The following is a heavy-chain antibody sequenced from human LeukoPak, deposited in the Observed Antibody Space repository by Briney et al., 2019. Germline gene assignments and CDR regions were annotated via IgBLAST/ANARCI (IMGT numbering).Heavy chain of an antibody. V-gene: IGHV4-34*01. CDR2: INHSGST. J-gene: IGHJ4*02. CDR1: GGSFSGYY. Sequence: SETLSLTCAVYGGSFSGYYWSWIRQPPGKGLEWIGEINHSGSTNYNPSLKSRVIISVDTSKNQFSLKLNSVTAADTAVYYCARASGFSSGWYETPFVYWGQGTLVTVSS. D-gene: IGHD6-19*01. CDR3: ARASGFSSGWYETPFVY.